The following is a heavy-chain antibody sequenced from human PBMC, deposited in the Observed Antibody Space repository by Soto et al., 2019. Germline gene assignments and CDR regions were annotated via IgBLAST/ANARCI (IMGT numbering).Heavy chain of an antibody. CDR3: ARAASFYYDNTGYYHFDY. Sequence: TLSLTCTLPGYSINSCGFYWSWIRQHPGRRLEWIGYTYYSGSSYYNPSLKSRVIISVDTSKNQFSLRLRSVTAADTAVYYCARAASFYYDNTGYYHFDYWGQG. V-gene: IGHV4-31*03. D-gene: IGHD3-22*01. CDR2: TYYSGSS. J-gene: IGHJ4*02. CDR1: GYSINSCGFY.